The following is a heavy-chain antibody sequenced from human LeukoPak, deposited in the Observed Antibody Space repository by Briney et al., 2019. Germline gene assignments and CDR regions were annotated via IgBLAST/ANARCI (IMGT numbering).Heavy chain of an antibody. CDR3: ARHSSQWLVRA. V-gene: IGHV4-59*08. CDR1: GYSISSSYY. Sequence: PSETLSLTCTVSGYSISSSYYWSWIRQPPGKGLEWIGYIYYSGSTNYNPSLKSRVTISVDTSKNQFSLKLSSVTAADTAVYYCARHSSQWLVRAWGQGTLVTVSS. J-gene: IGHJ5*02. D-gene: IGHD6-19*01. CDR2: IYYSGST.